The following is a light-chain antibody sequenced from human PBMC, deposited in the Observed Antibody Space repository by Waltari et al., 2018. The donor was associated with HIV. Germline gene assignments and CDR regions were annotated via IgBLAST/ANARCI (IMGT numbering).Light chain of an antibody. V-gene: IGLV1-47*01. CDR1: SSNIGGRNY. CDR2: KNT. CDR3: AAWDDSLNGVV. J-gene: IGLJ2*01. Sequence: QSVLTQSPSASGTPGQRVIISCSGSSSNIGGRNYVNWYQLLPGTAPKLLIYKNTQRPSGVPDRFSGSKSGTSASLASSGLRSEDEADYYCAAWDDSLNGVVFGGGTKLTVL.